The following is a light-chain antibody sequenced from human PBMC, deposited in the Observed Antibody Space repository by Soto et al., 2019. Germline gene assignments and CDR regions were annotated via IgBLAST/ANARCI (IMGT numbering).Light chain of an antibody. CDR1: QDINTF. V-gene: IGKV1-5*01. J-gene: IGKJ1*01. CDR3: QQYNSYSLT. Sequence: DFQMTQSPSTLSASVGDRVTITCLASQDINTFLAWYQQKPGKAPKLLIYDASGLESGVPSRFSGSGSGTEFTLTISSLQPDDFATYYCQQYNSYSLTFGQGTKVDIK. CDR2: DAS.